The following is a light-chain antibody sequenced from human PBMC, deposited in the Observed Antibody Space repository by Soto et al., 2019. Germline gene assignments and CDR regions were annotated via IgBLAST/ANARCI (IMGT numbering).Light chain of an antibody. J-gene: IGLJ3*02. CDR3: TSFARGSTLV. CDR2: EVS. Sequence: QSVLTQPASVSGSPGQSIAISCPGTSSDVGGYNYVSWYQQHPGKAPKLMIYEVSNRPSGVSNRFSGSKSGDTASLTISGLQAEDEADYYCTSFARGSTLVFGGGTKVTVL. CDR1: SSDVGGYNY. V-gene: IGLV2-14*01.